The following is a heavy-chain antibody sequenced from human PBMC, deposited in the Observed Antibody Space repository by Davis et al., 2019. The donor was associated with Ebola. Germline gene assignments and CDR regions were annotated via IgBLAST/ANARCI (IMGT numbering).Heavy chain of an antibody. CDR1: GGSISSGDYY. V-gene: IGHV4-30-4*01. Sequence: MPSETLSLTCTVSGGSISSGDYYWSWIRQPPGKGLEWIGYIYYSGSTYYNPSLKSRVTISVDTSKNQFSLKLSSVTAADTAVYYCARGPGWVLWFRGVGWFDPWGQGTLVTVSS. J-gene: IGHJ5*02. CDR3: ARGPGWVLWFRGVGWFDP. CDR2: IYYSGST. D-gene: IGHD3-10*01.